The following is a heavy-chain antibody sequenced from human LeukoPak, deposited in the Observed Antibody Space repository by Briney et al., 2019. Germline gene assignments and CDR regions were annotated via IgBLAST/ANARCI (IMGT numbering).Heavy chain of an antibody. D-gene: IGHD1-26*01. Sequence: ASVKVSCKASGYTFTSYDINWVRRASGQGLEWMGWMNPNTGNTGYAQKFQGRVTITRNTSISTVYMELSSLRSEDTAVYYCARGVGATISYYHYYIDVWGKGTTVTVS. V-gene: IGHV1-8*03. CDR2: MNPNTGNT. CDR1: GYTFTSYD. CDR3: ARGVGATISYYHYYIDV. J-gene: IGHJ6*03.